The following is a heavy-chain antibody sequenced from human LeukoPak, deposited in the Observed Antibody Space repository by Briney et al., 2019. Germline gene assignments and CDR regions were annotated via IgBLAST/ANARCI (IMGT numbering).Heavy chain of an antibody. Sequence: PSETLSLTCTVSGGSISSSSCYWGWIRQPPGKGLEWIGNIYYSGSTYYNPSLKSRVTISVDTSKNQFSLKLSSVTAADTAVYYCARGRCSGGSCAFDYWGQGTLVTVSS. V-gene: IGHV4-39*07. CDR1: GGSISSSSCY. D-gene: IGHD2-15*01. CDR2: IYYSGST. CDR3: ARGRCSGGSCAFDY. J-gene: IGHJ4*02.